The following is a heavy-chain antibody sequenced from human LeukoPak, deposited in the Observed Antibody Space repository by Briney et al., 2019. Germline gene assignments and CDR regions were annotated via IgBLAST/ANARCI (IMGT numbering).Heavy chain of an antibody. CDR2: ISGSGGST. V-gene: IGHV3-23*01. Sequence: SGGSLRLSCAASGFTFSSYAMSWVRQAPGKGLEWVSAISGSGGSTYYADSVKGRFTISRHNSKNTLYLQMNSLRAEDTAVYYCAKDSDGSGSYYLFDYWGQGTLVTVSS. D-gene: IGHD3-10*01. CDR1: GFTFSSYA. J-gene: IGHJ4*02. CDR3: AKDSDGSGSYYLFDY.